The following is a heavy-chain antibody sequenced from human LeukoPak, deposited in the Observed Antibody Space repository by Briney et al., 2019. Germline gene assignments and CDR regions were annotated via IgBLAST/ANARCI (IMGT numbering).Heavy chain of an antibody. Sequence: GGSLRLSCAASGFTFSDYYMSWIRQAPGKGLEWVSYISSSGSTIYYTDSVKGRFTISRDNARNSLYLQMNSLRAEDTAVYYCARGTYSGTYYAWHYFDYWGQGTLVAVSS. CDR1: GFTFSDYY. J-gene: IGHJ4*02. CDR2: ISSSGSTI. V-gene: IGHV3-11*01. CDR3: ARGTYSGTYYAWHYFDY. D-gene: IGHD1-26*01.